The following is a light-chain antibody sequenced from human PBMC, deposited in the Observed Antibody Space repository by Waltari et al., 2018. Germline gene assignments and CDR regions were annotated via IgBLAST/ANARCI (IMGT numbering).Light chain of an antibody. Sequence: QSALSQPASVSGSPGQSLTITSTGPSTYLSSSNLLAWYQHHPNRAPKLILYEATKRPSGISHRFSGAKSGATASLRISGLQADDEADYYCCSYTGSSTSYGCGGGTKVTVL. V-gene: IGLV2-23*01. CDR3: CSYTGSSTSYG. CDR2: EAT. J-gene: IGLJ1*01. CDR1: STYLSSSNL.